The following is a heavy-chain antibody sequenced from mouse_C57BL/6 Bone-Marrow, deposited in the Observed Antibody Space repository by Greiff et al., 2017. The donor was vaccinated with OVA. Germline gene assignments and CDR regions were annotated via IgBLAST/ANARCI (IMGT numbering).Heavy chain of an antibody. V-gene: IGHV1-20*01. CDR3: ARDYYGSSFWYFDV. CDR1: GYSFTGYF. Sequence: VQLKQSGPELVKPGDSVKISCKASGYSFTGYFMNWVMQSHGKSLEWIGRINPYNGDTFYNQKFKGKATLTVDKSSSTAHMELRSLTSEDSAVYYGARDYYGSSFWYFDVWGTGTTVTVSS. J-gene: IGHJ1*03. D-gene: IGHD1-1*01. CDR2: INPYNGDT.